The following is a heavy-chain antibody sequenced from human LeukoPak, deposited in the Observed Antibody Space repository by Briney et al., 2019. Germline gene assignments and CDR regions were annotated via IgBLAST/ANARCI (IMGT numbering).Heavy chain of an antibody. V-gene: IGHV4-4*07. CDR3: ARNQQLVPYNWFDP. D-gene: IGHD6-13*01. CDR1: GGSISSYY. Sequence: SETLSLTCTVSGGSISSYYWSWIRQPAGKGLEWIGRIYTSGSTNYNPSLKSRVTMSVDTSKNQFSLKLSSVTAADTAVYYCARNQQLVPYNWFDPWGQGTLVTVSS. J-gene: IGHJ5*02. CDR2: IYTSGST.